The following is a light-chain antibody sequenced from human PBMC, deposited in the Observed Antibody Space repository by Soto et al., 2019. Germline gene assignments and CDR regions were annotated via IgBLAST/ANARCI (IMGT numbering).Light chain of an antibody. CDR1: SSDVGGYNY. CDR2: EVS. CDR3: SSYAGSKNSV. J-gene: IGLJ1*01. Sequence: QSXLTQPPSSSGAPGQSVTISCTGTSSDVGGYNYVSWYQQHPGKAPKLMIYEVSERPSGVPDRFSGSKSSNTASLTVSGLQAEDEDDYYCSSYAGSKNSVFGNGPTVPV. V-gene: IGLV2-8*01.